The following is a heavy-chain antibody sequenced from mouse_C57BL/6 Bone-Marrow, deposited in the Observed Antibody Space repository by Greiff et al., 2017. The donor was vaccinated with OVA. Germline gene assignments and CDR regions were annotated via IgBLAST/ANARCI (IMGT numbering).Heavy chain of an antibody. CDR2: IYPGGGYT. V-gene: IGHV1-63*01. CDR3: ARGDYGSSYAMDY. D-gene: IGHD1-1*01. Sequence: QVHVKQSGAELVRPGTSVKMSCKASGYTFTNYWIGWAKQRPGHGLEWIGDIYPGGGYTNYNEKFKGKATLTADKSSSTAYMQFSSLTSEDSAIYYCARGDYGSSYAMDYWGQGTSVTVSS. CDR1: GYTFTNYW. J-gene: IGHJ4*01.